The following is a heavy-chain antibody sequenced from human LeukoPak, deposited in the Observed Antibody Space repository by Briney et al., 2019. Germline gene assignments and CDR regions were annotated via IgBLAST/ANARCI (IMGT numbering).Heavy chain of an antibody. J-gene: IGHJ4*02. CDR1: GFTVSSNY. CDR2: IYRGGNT. Sequence: GGSLRLSCAASGFTVSSNYMSWVRQAPGKGLEWVSLIYRGGNTYYADSVKGRFTISRDNSKSTLYFQMNSLRAEDTAVYYCARILVFGAPWNNYWAFWAKGTRVTVSS. D-gene: IGHD1/OR15-1a*01. CDR3: ARILVFGAPWNNYWAF. V-gene: IGHV3-53*01.